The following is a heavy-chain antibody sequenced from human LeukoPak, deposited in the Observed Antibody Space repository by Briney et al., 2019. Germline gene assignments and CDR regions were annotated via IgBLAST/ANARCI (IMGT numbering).Heavy chain of an antibody. V-gene: IGHV5-51*01. J-gene: IGHJ4*02. Sequence: GESLKISCKGSGYSFSSCWIGWVRQMPGKGLEWMGIIYPGDSDTRYSPSFQGQVTISADKSISTAYLQWSSLKASDTSIYYCARSGRGYSHGYDYWGQGTLVTVSS. CDR2: IYPGDSDT. CDR1: GYSFSSCW. CDR3: ARSGRGYSHGYDY. D-gene: IGHD5-18*01.